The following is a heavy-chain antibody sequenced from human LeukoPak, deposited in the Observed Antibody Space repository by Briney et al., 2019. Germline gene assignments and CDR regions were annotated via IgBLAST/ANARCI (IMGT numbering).Heavy chain of an antibody. CDR1: GYTFTDYK. Sequence: ASVKVSCTASGYTFTDYKLHWVRQAPGQGLEWLGWVNPIGGGTDYTRKFQGRVTMTRDTSVNTAYMQLSNLRSDDTAVYFCARGGATVMDFDYWGQGTLVTVSS. V-gene: IGHV1-2*02. CDR2: VNPIGGGT. J-gene: IGHJ4*02. CDR3: ARGGATVMDFDY. D-gene: IGHD4-11*01.